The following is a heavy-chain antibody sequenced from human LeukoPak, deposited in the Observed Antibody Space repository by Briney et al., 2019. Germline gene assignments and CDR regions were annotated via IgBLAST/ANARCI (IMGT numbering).Heavy chain of an antibody. J-gene: IGHJ6*04. CDR1: GASISSGSYY. Sequence: PSETLSLTCTVSGASISSGSYYWSWIRQPAGKGLEWIGRIYTSGSTNYNPSLKSRVTISVDASKNQFSLKLSSVTAADTAVYYCARASPSYYDFWSGYLSVDVWGKGTTVSVSS. D-gene: IGHD3-3*01. V-gene: IGHV4-61*02. CDR3: ARASPSYYDFWSGYLSVDV. CDR2: IYTSGST.